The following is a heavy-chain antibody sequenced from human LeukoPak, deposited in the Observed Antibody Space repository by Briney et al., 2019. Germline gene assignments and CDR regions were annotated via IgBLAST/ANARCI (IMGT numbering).Heavy chain of an antibody. CDR3: AKDQVGRVTTGWFDP. CDR1: GFTFSSYG. D-gene: IGHD4-11*01. V-gene: IGHV3-30*02. J-gene: IGHJ5*02. CDR2: IRYDGSNK. Sequence: GGSLRLSCAASGFTFSSYGMHWVRQAPGKGLEWVAFIRYDGSNKYYADSVKGRFTISRDNSKNTLYLQMNSLRAEDTAVYYCAKDQVGRVTTGWFDPWGQGTLVTVSS.